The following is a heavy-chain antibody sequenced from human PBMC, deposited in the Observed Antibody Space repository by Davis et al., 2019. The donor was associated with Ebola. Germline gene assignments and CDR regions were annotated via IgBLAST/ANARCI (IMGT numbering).Heavy chain of an antibody. D-gene: IGHD5-12*01. Sequence: GGSLRLSCAASGFTFSSYAMNWVRQAPGKGLEWVSYISSSGSTIYYADSVKGRFTISRDNAKNSLYLQMNSLRAEDTAVYYCARVGYSGYELLYYYYGMDVWGKGTTVTVSS. CDR1: GFTFSSYA. V-gene: IGHV3-48*04. J-gene: IGHJ6*04. CDR2: ISSSGSTI. CDR3: ARVGYSGYELLYYYYGMDV.